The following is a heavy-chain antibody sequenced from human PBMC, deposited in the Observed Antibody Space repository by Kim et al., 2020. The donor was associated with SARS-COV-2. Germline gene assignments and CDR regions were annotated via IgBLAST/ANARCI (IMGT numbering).Heavy chain of an antibody. CDR1: GDSVSSNSAA. V-gene: IGHV6-1*01. Sequence: SQTLSLTCAISGDSVSSNSAAWHWVRLSPSRALEWLGRTYYRSKWYNDYAVSVKSRIIINTDTSKNQFSLHLNSVTPEDTAVYYCARGAHASAWHWGPGTLVTVSS. J-gene: IGHJ4*02. CDR3: ARGAHASAWH. D-gene: IGHD2-2*01. CDR2: TYYRSKWYN.